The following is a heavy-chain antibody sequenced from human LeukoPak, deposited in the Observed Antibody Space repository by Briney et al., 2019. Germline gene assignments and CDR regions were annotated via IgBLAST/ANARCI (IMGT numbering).Heavy chain of an antibody. CDR2: IYYSGTT. Sequence: PSGTLSLTCTVSCGSISSSSYYWGWIRQPPGKGLEWIGSIYYSGTTYYNPSLKSRVTISVDTSKNQFSLKLSSVTAADAAVYYCARRDSGWYYFHNWGQGTLVTVSS. D-gene: IGHD6-19*01. V-gene: IGHV4-39*01. CDR3: ARRDSGWYYFHN. CDR1: CGSISSSSYY. J-gene: IGHJ4*02.